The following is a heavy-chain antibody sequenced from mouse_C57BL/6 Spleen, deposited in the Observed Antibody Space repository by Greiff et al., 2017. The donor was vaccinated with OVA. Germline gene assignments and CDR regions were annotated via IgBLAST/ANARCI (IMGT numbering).Heavy chain of an antibody. CDR1: GYTFTSYT. V-gene: IGHV1-4*01. CDR2: INPSSGYT. CDR3: ARREDVV. J-gene: IGHJ1*03. Sequence: QVHVKQSGAELARPGASVKMSCKASGYTFTSYTMHWVKQRPGQGLEWIGYINPSSGYTKYNQKFKDKATLTADKSSSTAYLQLSSLTSEDSAVYYCARREDVVWGTGTTVTVSS.